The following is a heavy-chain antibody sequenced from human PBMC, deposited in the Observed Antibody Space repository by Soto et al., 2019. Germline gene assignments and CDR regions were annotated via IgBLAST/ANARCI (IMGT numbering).Heavy chain of an antibody. V-gene: IGHV3-48*01. CDR3: ARDPDGNSPYYFDY. CDR1: RFPFRTYS. Sequence: GGSLRLSCAAARFPFRTYSMNLVRQAPGKGLEWVSYISRSSSTIYYADSVKGRFTISRDNAKNSLYLQMNSLRAEDTAVYYCARDPDGNSPYYFDYWGQGTLVTVSS. CDR2: ISRSSSTI. J-gene: IGHJ4*02. D-gene: IGHD4-4*01.